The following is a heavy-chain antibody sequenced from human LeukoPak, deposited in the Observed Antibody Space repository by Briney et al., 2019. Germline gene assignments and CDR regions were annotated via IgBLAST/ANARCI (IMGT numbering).Heavy chain of an antibody. CDR1: GFSLSTSGVG. J-gene: IGHJ4*02. CDR3: AHITWELVTFDY. Sequence: SGPTLVNPTQTLTLTCTFSGFSLSTSGVGVGWIRQPPGKALEWLALIYWDDDKRYSPSLKSRLTITKDTSKNQVVLAMTNMDPVDTATYCCAHITWELVTFDYWGQGTLVTVSS. V-gene: IGHV2-5*02. D-gene: IGHD1-26*01. CDR2: IYWDDDK.